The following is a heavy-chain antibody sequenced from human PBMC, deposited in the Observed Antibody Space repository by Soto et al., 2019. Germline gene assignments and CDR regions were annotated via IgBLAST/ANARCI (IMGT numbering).Heavy chain of an antibody. CDR1: GGSISSYY. Sequence: SETLSLTCTVSGGSISSYYWSWIRQPPGKGLEWIGYIYYSGSTNYNPSLKSRVTISVDTSKNQFSLKLSSVTAADTAVYYCARAFGTTIFGVAILPRAWFDPWGQGTLVTVSS. CDR3: ARAFGTTIFGVAILPRAWFDP. D-gene: IGHD3-3*01. CDR2: IYYSGST. V-gene: IGHV4-59*01. J-gene: IGHJ5*02.